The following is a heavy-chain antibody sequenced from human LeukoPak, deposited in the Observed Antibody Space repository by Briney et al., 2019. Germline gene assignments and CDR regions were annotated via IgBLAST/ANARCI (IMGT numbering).Heavy chain of an antibody. D-gene: IGHD6-6*01. CDR2: INHSGST. J-gene: IGHJ3*02. V-gene: IGHV4-34*01. Sequence: SETLSLTCAVYGGSFSGYYWSWIRQPPGKGLEWIGEINHSGSTNYNPSLKSRVTISVDTSKNQFSLKLSSVTAADTAVYYCARLRPSASSAREAFDIRGQGTMVTVSS. CDR3: ARLRPSASSAREAFDI. CDR1: GGSFSGYY.